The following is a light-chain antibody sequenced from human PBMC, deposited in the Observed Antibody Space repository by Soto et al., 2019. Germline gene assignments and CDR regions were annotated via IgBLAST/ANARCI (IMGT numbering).Light chain of an antibody. J-gene: IGLJ2*01. CDR2: RNN. Sequence: QSVLTQPPSASGTPGQRVTISCSGSSSNIGSNPVYWYQQLPGTAPKLLIYRNNERPSGVPDRFSGSKSGTSASLASSGLRSEDEADYYCAAWDDSLSGVVFGGGTKLTVL. CDR1: SSNIGSNP. CDR3: AAWDDSLSGVV. V-gene: IGLV1-47*01.